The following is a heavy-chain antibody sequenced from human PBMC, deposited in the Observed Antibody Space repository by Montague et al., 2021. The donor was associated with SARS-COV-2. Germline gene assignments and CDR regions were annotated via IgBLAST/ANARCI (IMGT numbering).Heavy chain of an antibody. CDR3: ARHLRYGGSQYLDY. J-gene: IGHJ4*02. CDR2: IYYSGNT. D-gene: IGHD1-26*01. CDR1: GGSISSSSYY. V-gene: IGHV4-39*01. Sequence: SETLSLTCTVYGGSISSSSYYWVWIPQPPGKVLEWIGSIYYSGNTYYNPSRKSRITISVDTSKNQFSLKLSSVTAVDTDLYYCARHLRYGGSQYLDYWGQGTLVTVSS.